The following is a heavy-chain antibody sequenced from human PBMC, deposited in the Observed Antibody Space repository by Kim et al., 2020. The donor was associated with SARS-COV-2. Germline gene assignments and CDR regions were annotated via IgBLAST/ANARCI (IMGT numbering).Heavy chain of an antibody. Sequence: GGSLRLSCVASGFTFSSYWMHWVRQAPGKGLVWVSLVNSDGSSKSYADSVKGRFTISRDNARNTLYLQMNSLRAGETAVYYCASLSTGYVWDKFDYWGQGTLVTVSS. D-gene: IGHD3-16*01. J-gene: IGHJ4*02. CDR2: VNSDGSSK. V-gene: IGHV3-74*01. CDR1: GFTFSSYW. CDR3: ASLSTGYVWDKFDY.